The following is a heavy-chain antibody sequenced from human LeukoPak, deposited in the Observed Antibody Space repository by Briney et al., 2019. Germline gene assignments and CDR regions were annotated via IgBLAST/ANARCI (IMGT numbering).Heavy chain of an antibody. CDR3: ARGLPRYYYGSGSSNWFDP. CDR1: GGSFSGYY. Sequence: SGTLSLTCAVYGGSFSGYYWSWIRQPPGKGLEWIGEINHSGSTNYNPSLKSRVTISVDTSKNQFSLKLSSVTAADTAVYYCARGLPRYYYGSGSSNWFDPWGQGTLVTVSS. J-gene: IGHJ5*02. D-gene: IGHD3-10*01. V-gene: IGHV4-34*01. CDR2: INHSGST.